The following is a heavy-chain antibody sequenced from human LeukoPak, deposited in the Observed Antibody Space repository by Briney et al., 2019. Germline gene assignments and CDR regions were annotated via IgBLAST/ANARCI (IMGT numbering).Heavy chain of an antibody. J-gene: IGHJ1*01. V-gene: IGHV1-69*01. CDR3: AREVAVAGKGYFQH. Sequence: SVKVSCKASGGTFSSYAISWVRQAPGQGLEWMGGIIPIFGTANYAQKFQGRVTITADESTSTVYMELSSLRSEDTAVYYCAREVAVAGKGYFQHWGQGTLVTVSS. CDR2: IIPIFGTA. CDR1: GGTFSSYA. D-gene: IGHD6-19*01.